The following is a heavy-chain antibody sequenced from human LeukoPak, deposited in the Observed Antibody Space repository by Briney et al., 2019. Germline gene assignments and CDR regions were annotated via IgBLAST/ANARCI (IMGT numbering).Heavy chain of an antibody. D-gene: IGHD4-17*01. J-gene: IGHJ6*02. Sequence: SETLSLTCAVYGGSFSGYYWSWICQPPGKGLEWIGEINHSGSTNYNPSLKSRVTISVDTPKNQFSLKLSSVTAADTAVYYCARGLTSDYGDYYYYGMDVWGQGTTVTVSS. CDR3: ARGLTSDYGDYYYYGMDV. V-gene: IGHV4-34*01. CDR2: INHSGST. CDR1: GGSFSGYY.